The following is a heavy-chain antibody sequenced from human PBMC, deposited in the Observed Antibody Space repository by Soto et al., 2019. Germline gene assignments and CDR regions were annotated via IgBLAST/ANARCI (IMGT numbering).Heavy chain of an antibody. Sequence: SSETLSLTCAVSGGSISSGGYSWNWIRQPLGKGLEWIGYIYHSGSTYYNTSLKSRVTISVDKSKNQFSLKLTSVTAADTAVYYCARDQLEGNWFDPWGQGTLVTVSS. CDR3: ARDQLEGNWFDP. V-gene: IGHV4-30-2*01. CDR2: IYHSGST. J-gene: IGHJ5*02. CDR1: GGSISSGGYS. D-gene: IGHD1-1*01.